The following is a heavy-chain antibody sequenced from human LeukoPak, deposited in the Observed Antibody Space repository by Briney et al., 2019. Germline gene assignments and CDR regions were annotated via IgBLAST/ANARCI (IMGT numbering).Heavy chain of an antibody. CDR2: INTNSGAT. V-gene: IGHV1-2*02. CDR1: GYTFTGYY. CDR3: ASGPGGYGSGSPSHY. Sequence: GASVTVSCKGSGYTFTGYYVHWVRQAPGQGLEWVGWINTNSGATNYAQNFQGRVTMTRDTSISTAYMELGSLRSDDTAVYHCASGPGGYGSGSPSHYWGQGTLVTVSS. J-gene: IGHJ4*02. D-gene: IGHD3-10*01.